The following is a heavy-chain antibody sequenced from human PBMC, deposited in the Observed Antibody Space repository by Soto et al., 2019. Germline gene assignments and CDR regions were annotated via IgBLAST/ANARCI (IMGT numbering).Heavy chain of an antibody. V-gene: IGHV1-58*01. CDR3: AATGRVKGYYYGVDV. J-gene: IGHJ6*02. CDR2: IVVDSGNT. D-gene: IGHD1-1*01. Sequence: ASVKVSCKASGFTFTRSAVQWVRQARGQRLEWIGWIVVDSGNTIYAQKFQERVTITRDMSTSTLYMELHSLASEDTAAYYCAATGRVKGYYYGVDVWGQGTTVTVSS. CDR1: GFTFTRSA.